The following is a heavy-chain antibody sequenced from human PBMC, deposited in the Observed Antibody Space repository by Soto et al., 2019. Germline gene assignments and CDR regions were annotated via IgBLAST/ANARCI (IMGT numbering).Heavy chain of an antibody. J-gene: IGHJ3*02. CDR1: GGSFSGYY. Sequence: PSETLFLTCAVYGGSFSGYYWSWIRQPPGKGLEWIGEINHSGSTNYNPSLKSRVTISVDTPKNQFSLKLSSVTAADTAVYYCARGGNVGGGRRSLSVAFEIWGQGTMVAVSS. D-gene: IGHD3-16*01. CDR3: ARGGNVGGGRRSLSVAFEI. V-gene: IGHV4-34*01. CDR2: INHSGST.